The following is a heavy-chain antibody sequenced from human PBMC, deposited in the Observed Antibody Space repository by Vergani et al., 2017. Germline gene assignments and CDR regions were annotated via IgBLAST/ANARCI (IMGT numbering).Heavy chain of an antibody. D-gene: IGHD3-3*01. V-gene: IGHV4-31*03. CDR1: GGSISSGGYY. CDR3: ARGTHYDFWSGYQWYFDL. CDR2: IYYSGST. J-gene: IGHJ2*01. Sequence: QVQLQESGPGLVKPSQTLSLTCTVSGGSISSGGYYWSWIRQHPGKSLEWIGYIYYSGSTYYNPSLKSRVTISVDTSKNQFSLKLSSVTAADTAVYYCARGTHYDFWSGYQWYFDLWGRGTLVTVSS.